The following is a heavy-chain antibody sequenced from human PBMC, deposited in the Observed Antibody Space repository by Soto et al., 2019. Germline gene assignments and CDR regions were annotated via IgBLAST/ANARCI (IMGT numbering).Heavy chain of an antibody. Sequence: GSLRLSCAASGFTVSSNYMSWVRQAPGKGLEWVSITYSGGSTYYADSVKGRFTISRDNSKNTLYLQMNSLRVEDTAVYYCAKGLSSGWYRFDYWGQGTLVTVPQ. CDR2: TYSGGST. J-gene: IGHJ4*02. CDR1: GFTVSSNY. V-gene: IGHV3-53*01. CDR3: AKGLSSGWYRFDY. D-gene: IGHD6-19*01.